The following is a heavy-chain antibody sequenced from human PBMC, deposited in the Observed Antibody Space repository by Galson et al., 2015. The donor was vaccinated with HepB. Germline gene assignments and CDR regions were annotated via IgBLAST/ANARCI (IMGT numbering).Heavy chain of an antibody. CDR1: DFTFSDYY. J-gene: IGHJ6*03. D-gene: IGHD1-14*01. V-gene: IGHV3-11*01. CDR2: ISTSGNTI. CDR3: ARVHRQVNYLYMAV. Sequence: SLRLSCAASDFTFSDYYMTYIRQAPGKGLEWVSYISTSGNTIYYADSVKGRFTISRDNGKNSLSLQMNSLRAEDTAVYYCARVHRQVNYLYMAVWGRGTTVTVSS.